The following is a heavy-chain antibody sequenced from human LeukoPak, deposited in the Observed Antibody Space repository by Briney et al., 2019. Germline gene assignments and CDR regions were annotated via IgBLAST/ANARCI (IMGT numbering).Heavy chain of an antibody. V-gene: IGHV3-23*01. Sequence: GGSLRLSCAASGFTFSSYAMSWVRQAPGKGLEWVSAISGSGGSTYYADSVKGRFTISRDNSKNTLYLQMNSLRAEDTAVYYCAKGDSMVPAATVYLDYWGQGTLVTVSS. CDR2: ISGSGGST. D-gene: IGHD2-2*01. J-gene: IGHJ4*02. CDR3: AKGDSMVPAATVYLDY. CDR1: GFTFSSYA.